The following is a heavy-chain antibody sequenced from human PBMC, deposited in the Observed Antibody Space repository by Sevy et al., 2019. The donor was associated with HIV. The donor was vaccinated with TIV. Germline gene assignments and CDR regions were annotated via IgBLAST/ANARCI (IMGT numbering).Heavy chain of an antibody. CDR2: IYYSGST. V-gene: IGHV4-59*01. CDR3: ARDGEWELYAFDI. D-gene: IGHD1-26*01. CDR1: GGSISSYY. Sequence: ETLSLTCTVSGGSISSYYWSWIRQPPGKGLEWIGYIYYSGSTNYNPSLKSRVTISVDTSKNQFSLKLSSVTAAYTAVYYCARDGEWELYAFDIWGQGTMVTVSS. J-gene: IGHJ3*02.